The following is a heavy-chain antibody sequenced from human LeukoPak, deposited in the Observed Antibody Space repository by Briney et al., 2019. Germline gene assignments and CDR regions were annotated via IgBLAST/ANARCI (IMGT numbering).Heavy chain of an antibody. CDR3: ARDLGTSWFLDY. D-gene: IGHD6-13*01. CDR2: ISSSGSTT. V-gene: IGHV3-48*03. J-gene: IGHJ4*02. CDR1: GFMYSSCA. Sequence: PGGSLRLSCAASGFMYSSCAMNWVRQAPGKGLEWVSYISSSGSTTSYTDSVGGRFAISRDNAKNSQYLQINSLRAEDTAVYYCARDLGTSWFLDYWGQGTLVTVSS.